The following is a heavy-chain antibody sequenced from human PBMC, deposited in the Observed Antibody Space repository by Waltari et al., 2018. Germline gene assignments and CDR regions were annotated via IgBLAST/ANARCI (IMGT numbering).Heavy chain of an antibody. Sequence: QVQLVQSGAEVKKPGSSVKVSCKASGGTFSSYAISWVRQAPGQGLEWMGGIIPIFGTANYAQKFQCRVTITTDESTSTAYMELSSLRSEDTAVYYCARGLSRGAAVPHFDYWGQGTLVTVSS. CDR1: GGTFSSYA. CDR3: ARGLSRGAAVPHFDY. V-gene: IGHV1-69*05. CDR2: IIPIFGTA. J-gene: IGHJ4*02. D-gene: IGHD6-13*01.